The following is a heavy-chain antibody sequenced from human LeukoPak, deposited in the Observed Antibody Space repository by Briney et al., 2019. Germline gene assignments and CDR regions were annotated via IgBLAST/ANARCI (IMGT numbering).Heavy chain of an antibody. V-gene: IGHV3-48*01. CDR3: ATDRLDTAMVY. CDR1: GFTFSSYS. Sequence: GGSLRLSCVASGFTFSSYSMNWVRQAPGKGLEWVSYISSSSRTIYYADSVKGRFTISRDNAKNSLYLQMNSLRAEDTAVYYCATDRLDTAMVYWGQGTLVTVSS. J-gene: IGHJ4*02. CDR2: ISSSSRTI. D-gene: IGHD5-18*01.